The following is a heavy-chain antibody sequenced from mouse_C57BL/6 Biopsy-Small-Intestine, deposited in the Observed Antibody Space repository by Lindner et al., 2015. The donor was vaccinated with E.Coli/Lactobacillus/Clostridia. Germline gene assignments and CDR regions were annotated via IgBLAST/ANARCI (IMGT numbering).Heavy chain of an antibody. CDR3: ARGTTDPY. D-gene: IGHD1-1*01. Sequence: VQLQESGAELARPGASVKLSCKASGYTFTSYGISWVKQRAGQGLGWIGEIYPRGGSAYYNEKFKGKATLSADKSSSTAYMELRSLTSEDSAVYFCARGTTDPYWGQGTTLTVSS. V-gene: IGHV1-81*01. J-gene: IGHJ2*01. CDR1: GYTFTSYG. CDR2: IYPRGGSA.